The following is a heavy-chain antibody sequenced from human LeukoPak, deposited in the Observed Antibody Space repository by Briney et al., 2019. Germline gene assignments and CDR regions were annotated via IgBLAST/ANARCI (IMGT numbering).Heavy chain of an antibody. V-gene: IGHV3-7*01. Sequence: PGGSLRLSCATSGFTFSNYWMSWVRQAPGKGLEWVANIKQDGSEENYVDSVKGRFTISRDNAKDSLSLQMNSLRVEDTAVYYCARNGRVLEWVYWYFDLWGRGTLVTVSS. CDR1: GFTFSNYW. CDR3: ARNGRVLEWVYWYFDL. J-gene: IGHJ2*01. D-gene: IGHD3-3*01. CDR2: IKQDGSEE.